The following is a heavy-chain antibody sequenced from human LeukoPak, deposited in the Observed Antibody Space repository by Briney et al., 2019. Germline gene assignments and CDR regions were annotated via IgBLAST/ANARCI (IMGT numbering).Heavy chain of an antibody. CDR1: GGSISRY. Sequence: PSETLSLTCTVPGGSISRYWSWIRQPPGKGLEWIGYVYHSGGTNYSPSLKSRVTISIDTSKNQFSLKLNSVTAADTAVYYCVRTLYGDYYDAWGQGTLVTVSP. D-gene: IGHD4-17*01. CDR3: VRTLYGDYYDA. CDR2: VYHSGGT. V-gene: IGHV4-59*08. J-gene: IGHJ4*02.